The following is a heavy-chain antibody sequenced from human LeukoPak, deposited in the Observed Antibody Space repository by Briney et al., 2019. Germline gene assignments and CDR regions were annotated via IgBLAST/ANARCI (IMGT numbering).Heavy chain of an antibody. CDR2: IYSGGST. CDR1: GFTVSSNY. Sequence: GGSLRLSCAASGFTVSSNYMSWVRQAPGKGLEWVSVIYSGGSTYYADSVKGRFTISRDNSKNTLYLQMNSLRAEDTAVYYCARDYSSSWSDYWGQGTLVTVSS. D-gene: IGHD6-13*01. CDR3: ARDYSSSWSDY. J-gene: IGHJ4*02. V-gene: IGHV3-66*01.